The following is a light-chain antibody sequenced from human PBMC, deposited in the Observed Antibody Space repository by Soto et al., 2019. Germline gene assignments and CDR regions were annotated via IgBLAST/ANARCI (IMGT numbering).Light chain of an antibody. CDR2: VAS. V-gene: IGKV3-20*01. Sequence: EIVLTQSPGTLSLSPGERATLSCRASPSVSSSYLAWYQQKPGQAPRLLIYVASSRATGIPDRFSGSGSGSDFTLTISRLEPEDFAVYYCQQYGSSLYTFGQGTKLEIK. J-gene: IGKJ2*01. CDR1: PSVSSSY. CDR3: QQYGSSLYT.